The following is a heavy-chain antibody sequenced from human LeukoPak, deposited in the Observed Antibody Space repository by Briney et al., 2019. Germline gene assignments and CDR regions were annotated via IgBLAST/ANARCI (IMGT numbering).Heavy chain of an antibody. CDR1: GYTLTELY. CDR3: ARGLWFGELSYFDY. CDR2: FDPEDGEA. V-gene: IGHV1-24*01. D-gene: IGHD3-10*01. Sequence: ASVKVSCKVSGYTLTELYMHWVRQTPGKGLEGMGGFDPEDGEAIYAQKFQGRVTMTEDTATDTAYMELSSLRSEDTAVYYCARGLWFGELSYFDYWGQGTLVTVSS. J-gene: IGHJ4*02.